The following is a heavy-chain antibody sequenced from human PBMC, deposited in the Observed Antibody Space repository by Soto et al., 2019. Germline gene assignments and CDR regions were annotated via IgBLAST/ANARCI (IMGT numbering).Heavy chain of an antibody. J-gene: IGHJ4*02. CDR1: AGSFSSDDYY. CDR2: IYYSGNS. CDR3: VRAGYAYFDY. D-gene: IGHD5-18*01. Sequence: TSETLSLTCSISAGSFSSDDYYWSWLRQPPGRRLERIGYIYYSGNSNYNPSLKSRVTLSVDTSKKQFSLRLRSVTAADTAVYYCVRAGYAYFDYWGQGIRVTVSS. V-gene: IGHV4-30-4*01.